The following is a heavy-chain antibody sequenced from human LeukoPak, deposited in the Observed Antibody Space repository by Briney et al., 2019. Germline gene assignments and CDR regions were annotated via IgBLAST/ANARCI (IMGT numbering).Heavy chain of an antibody. CDR3: AKDPYSGSYYTAFDI. D-gene: IGHD1-26*01. CDR2: ISGSGGST. CDR1: GFTFSSYA. V-gene: IGHV3-23*01. J-gene: IGHJ3*02. Sequence: GGSLRLSCAAPGFTFSSYAMSWVRQAPGKGLEWVSAISGSGGSTYYADSVKGRFTISRDNSKNTLYLQMNSLRAEDTAVYYCAKDPYSGSYYTAFDIWGQGTMVTASS.